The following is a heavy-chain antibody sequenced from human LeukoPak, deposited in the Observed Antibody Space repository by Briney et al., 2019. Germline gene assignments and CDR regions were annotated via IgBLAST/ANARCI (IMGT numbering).Heavy chain of an antibody. CDR1: GFTFDDYT. V-gene: IGHV3-43*01. D-gene: IGHD3/OR15-3a*01. J-gene: IGHJ2*01. CDR2: ISWDGGST. Sequence: GGSLRLSCAASGFTFDDYTMHWVRQAPGKGLEWVSLISWDGGSTYYADSVKGRFTISRDNSKNSPYLQMNSLRTEDTALYYCAKDPGGLGIGDWYFDLWGRGTLVTVSS. CDR3: AKDPGGLGIGDWYFDL.